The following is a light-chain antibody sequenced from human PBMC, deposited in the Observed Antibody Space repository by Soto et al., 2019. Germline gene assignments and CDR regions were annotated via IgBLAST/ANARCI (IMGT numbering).Light chain of an antibody. Sequence: QSVLTHPASVSGSPGQSITISCTGTSSDVGTYNLVSWYQQYPGKAPKLMIYEVNKWPSGVAYRFSGSKSGNTASLTISGLQAEDEADYYCCSYADSTTPVIFGGGTKL. V-gene: IGLV2-23*02. J-gene: IGLJ2*01. CDR1: SSDVGTYNL. CDR2: EVN. CDR3: CSYADSTTPVI.